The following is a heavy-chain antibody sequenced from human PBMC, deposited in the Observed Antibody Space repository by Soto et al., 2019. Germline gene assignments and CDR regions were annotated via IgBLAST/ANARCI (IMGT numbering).Heavy chain of an antibody. CDR3: AKGHTIVATIIYYYYGMDV. V-gene: IGHV3-74*01. CDR2: IYSDASST. CDR1: GFTFSSHW. J-gene: IGHJ6*02. Sequence: GGSLRLSCEASGFTFSSHWMHWVRQAPGKGLVWVSRIYSDASSTSYADSVKGRFTISRDNAKNTLYLQMNSLRAEDTAVYYCAKGHTIVATIIYYYYGMDVWGQGTTVTVSS. D-gene: IGHD5-12*01.